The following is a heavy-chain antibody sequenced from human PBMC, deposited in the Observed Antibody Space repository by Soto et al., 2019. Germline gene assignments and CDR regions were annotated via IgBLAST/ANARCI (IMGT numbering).Heavy chain of an antibody. Sequence: QVQLVESGGGVVQPGRSLRLSCAASGFTFSSYAMHWVRQAPGKGLEWVAVISYDGSNKYYADSVKGRFTISRDNSKNTLYLQMNSLRAEDTAVHYCARDMESWDYYYCYGMDVWGQGTTVTVSS. CDR3: ARDMESWDYYYCYGMDV. J-gene: IGHJ6*02. CDR1: GFTFSSYA. CDR2: ISYDGSNK. V-gene: IGHV3-30-3*01. D-gene: IGHD6-13*01.